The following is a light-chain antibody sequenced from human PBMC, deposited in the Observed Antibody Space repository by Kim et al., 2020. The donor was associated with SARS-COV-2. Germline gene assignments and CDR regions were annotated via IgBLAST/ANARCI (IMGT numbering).Light chain of an antibody. Sequence: DIQMTQSPSSLSASVGDRVTITCQASQDISNYLNWYQHKPGKAPKLLIYDASNLETGVPSRFSGSGSGTDFTFTISSLQPEDIATYYCQQYDNLPPYTFGQGTKVDIK. CDR2: DAS. J-gene: IGKJ2*01. V-gene: IGKV1-33*01. CDR1: QDISNY. CDR3: QQYDNLPPYT.